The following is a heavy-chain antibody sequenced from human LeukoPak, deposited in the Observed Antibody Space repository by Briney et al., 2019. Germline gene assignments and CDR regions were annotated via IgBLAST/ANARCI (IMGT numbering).Heavy chain of an antibody. CDR1: GYSISSGYY. D-gene: IGHD3-16*01. CDR2: IYHSGST. CDR3: ARITFVAEGYGMDV. J-gene: IGHJ6*02. Sequence: PSETLSLTCTVSGYSISSGYYWGWIRQPPGKGLEWIGSIYHSGSTYYNPSLKSRVTISVDTSKNQFSLKLSSVTAADTAVYYCARITFVAEGYGMDVWGQGTTVTVSS. V-gene: IGHV4-38-2*02.